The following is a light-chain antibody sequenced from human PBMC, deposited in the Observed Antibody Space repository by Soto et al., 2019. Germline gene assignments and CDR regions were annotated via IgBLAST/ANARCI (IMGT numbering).Light chain of an antibody. CDR2: KAS. J-gene: IGKJ1*01. CDR3: QQYNTYSRT. Sequence: DIQMTQSPSTLSASVGDRVTITCRASQSVNIWLAWYQQKPGKAPKLLIYKASSLESGVPSRFSGSGSGTEFTLTISSLQPDDFATHYCQQYNTYSRTFGQGTKVEIK. CDR1: QSVNIW. V-gene: IGKV1-5*03.